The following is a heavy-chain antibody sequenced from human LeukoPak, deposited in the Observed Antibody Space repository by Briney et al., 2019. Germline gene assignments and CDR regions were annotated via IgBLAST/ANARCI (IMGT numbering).Heavy chain of an antibody. V-gene: IGHV4-59*08. CDR1: SDYITSYY. CDR2: ISHSGTP. D-gene: IGHD3-9*01. Sequence: SETLSLTCTVSSDYITSYYWGWIRQPPGKGLEWVGYISHSGTPTYNPSLRGRVTISLDTSKTHFSLRLSSVTAADTAVYYCARQRTAPPIYEYYGMDVWGHGTTVTVSS. J-gene: IGHJ6*02. CDR3: ARQRTAPPIYEYYGMDV.